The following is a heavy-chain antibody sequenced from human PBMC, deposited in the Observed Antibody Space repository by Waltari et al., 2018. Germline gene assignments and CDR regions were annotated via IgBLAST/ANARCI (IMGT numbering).Heavy chain of an antibody. D-gene: IGHD2-21*01. CDR2: INPSGGST. CDR3: ALDTGALWMDV. J-gene: IGHJ6*02. CDR1: DYTFTSSD. Sequence: QAQLAQSGAEVKKPGASVKISCKTYDYTFTSSDIHWVRQPPGQVLEWMVIINPSGGSTIYAQKFQGRVTMTRDTSTSTVYMELSSLRSDDTAVYSCALDTGALWMDVWGQGTSVTVSS. V-gene: IGHV1-46*01.